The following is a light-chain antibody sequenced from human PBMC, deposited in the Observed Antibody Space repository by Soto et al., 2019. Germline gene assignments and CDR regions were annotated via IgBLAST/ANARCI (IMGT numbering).Light chain of an antibody. J-gene: IGKJ2*01. CDR1: QSLLHSNGYNY. V-gene: IGKV2-28*01. CDR2: LVS. CDR3: MQALLTPRT. Sequence: DIVMTQSPLSLPVTPGEPASFSCRSSQSLLHSNGYNYLDWFLQKPGQSPQLLIYLVSTRASGVPDELSVSGSGTDFTLKISRVEAEDVGVYYCMQALLTPRTFGQGTKLEIK.